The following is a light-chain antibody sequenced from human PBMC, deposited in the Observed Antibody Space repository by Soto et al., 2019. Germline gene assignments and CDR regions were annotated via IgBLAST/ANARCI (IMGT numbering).Light chain of an antibody. CDR1: SSNIGAGYD. V-gene: IGLV1-40*01. Sequence: QTVVTQPPSVSGAPGQRVTISCTGSSSNIGAGYDVHWYQQLPGTAPKLLIHGNSNRPSGVPDRFSGSKSGTSASLAITGLQAEDEADYYCQSYDNSLSGWVFGGGTKVTVL. CDR2: GNS. J-gene: IGLJ3*02. CDR3: QSYDNSLSGWV.